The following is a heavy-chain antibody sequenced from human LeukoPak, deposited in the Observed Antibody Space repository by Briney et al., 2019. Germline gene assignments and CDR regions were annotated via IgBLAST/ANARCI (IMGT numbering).Heavy chain of an antibody. CDR1: GFTFSNAW. CDR2: IKSKTDGGTT. CDR3: TTDLAYYYDSSGFAGYFDY. Sequence: GGSLRLSCAASGFTFSNAWMSWVRQAPGKGLEWVGRIKSKTDGGTTDYAAPVKGRFTISRDDSKNTLYLQMNSLKTEDTAVYYCTTDLAYYYDSSGFAGYFDYWGQGTPVTVSS. V-gene: IGHV3-15*01. D-gene: IGHD3-22*01. J-gene: IGHJ4*02.